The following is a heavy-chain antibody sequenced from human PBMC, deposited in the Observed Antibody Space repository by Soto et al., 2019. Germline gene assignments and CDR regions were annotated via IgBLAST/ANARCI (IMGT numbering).Heavy chain of an antibody. J-gene: IGHJ3*02. D-gene: IGHD2-15*01. CDR3: ARGQGGGWKHAFDI. V-gene: IGHV4-59*08. Sequence: QVQLQESGPGLVKPSETLSLTCTVSGGSISSYYWSWIRQPPGKGLEWIGYIYYSGSTNYNPSLKSRVTISVDTSKNQFSLKLSSVTAADTAVYYCARGQGGGWKHAFDIWGQGTMVTVSS. CDR2: IYYSGST. CDR1: GGSISSYY.